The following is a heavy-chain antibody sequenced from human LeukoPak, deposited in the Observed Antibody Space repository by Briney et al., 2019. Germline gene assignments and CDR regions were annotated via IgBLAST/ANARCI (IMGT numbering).Heavy chain of an antibody. J-gene: IGHJ4*02. CDR3: ARGSPYYGLSY. CDR1: GGSFSGYY. D-gene: IGHD3-10*01. Sequence: SETLSLTCAVYGGSFSGYYWSWIRQPSGKGLEWIGEINHSGSTNYNPSLKSRVTISVDTSKNQFSLKLSSVTAADTAVYYCARGSPYYGLSYWGQGTLVTVSS. CDR2: INHSGST. V-gene: IGHV4-34*01.